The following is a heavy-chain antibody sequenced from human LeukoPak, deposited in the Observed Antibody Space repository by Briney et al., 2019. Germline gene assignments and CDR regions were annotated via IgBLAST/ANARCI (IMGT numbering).Heavy chain of an antibody. CDR3: ARNIVAYYYDSSGYWY. Sequence: SETLSLTCTVSGGSISSSSYYWGWIRQPPGKGWEWIGSSYYSGSTYYNPSLKSRVTITVDTSKNQFSLKLSSVTAADTAVYYCARNIVAYYYDSSGYWYWGQGTLVTVSS. CDR1: GGSISSSSYY. D-gene: IGHD3-22*01. V-gene: IGHV4-39*01. J-gene: IGHJ4*02. CDR2: SYYSGST.